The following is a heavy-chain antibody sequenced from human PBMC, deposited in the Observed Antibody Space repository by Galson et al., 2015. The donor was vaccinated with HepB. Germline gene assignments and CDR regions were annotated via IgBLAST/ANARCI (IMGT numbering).Heavy chain of an antibody. CDR3: ARDLTVAGTSYDY. V-gene: IGHV1-69*04. CDR1: GGTFSSYT. CDR2: IIPILGIA. Sequence: SVKVSCKASGGTFSSYTISWVRQAPGQGLEWMGRIIPILGIANYAQKFQGRVTITADKSTSTAYMELSSLRSEDTAVYYCARDLTVAGTSYDYWGQGTLVTVSS. J-gene: IGHJ4*02. D-gene: IGHD6-19*01.